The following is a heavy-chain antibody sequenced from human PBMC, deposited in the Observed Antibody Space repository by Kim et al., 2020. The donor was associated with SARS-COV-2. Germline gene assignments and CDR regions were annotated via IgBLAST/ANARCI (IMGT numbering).Heavy chain of an antibody. CDR2: IYSGGST. J-gene: IGHJ2*01. Sequence: GGSLRLSCAASGFTVIINYMSWVRQAPGKGLEWVSVIYSGGSTYYADSVKGRFTISRDNSKNTLYLHMNSLRAEDTAVYYCARELNQEHYYGSGSYSWYFDLWGRGTLVTVSS. CDR3: ARELNQEHYYGSGSYSWYFDL. D-gene: IGHD3-10*01. CDR1: GFTVIINY. V-gene: IGHV3-66*01.